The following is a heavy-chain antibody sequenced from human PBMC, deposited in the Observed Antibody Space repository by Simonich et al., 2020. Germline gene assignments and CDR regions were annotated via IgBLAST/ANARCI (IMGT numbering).Heavy chain of an antibody. V-gene: IGHV4-59*08. CDR3: ARHDRWLQFYFDY. D-gene: IGHD5-12*01. CDR2: IYYSGST. J-gene: IGHJ4*02. Sequence: QVQLQESGPGLVKPSETLSLTCTVSGGSISSYYWSWIRQPPGKGLEWIGYIYYSGSTNYNPALKPEVTISVDTSKNQFSLKLSSVTAADTAVYYCARHDRWLQFYFDYWGQGTLVTVSS. CDR1: GGSISSYY.